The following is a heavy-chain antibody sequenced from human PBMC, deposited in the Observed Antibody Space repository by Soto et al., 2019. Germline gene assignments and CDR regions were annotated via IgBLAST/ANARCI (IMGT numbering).Heavy chain of an antibody. CDR2: IRRSGDVT. J-gene: IGHJ4*02. CDR1: GFTFSNYE. D-gene: IGHD3-3*01. CDR3: EKWRSDYYEFDN. Sequence: EVQLLESGGGLVQPGGSLRLSCVASGFTFSNYEMTWVRQGAGQGLEWVTAIRRSGDVTYYADSVKGRFTISRDNSRSSLFLQINSLGVEDTAVYYCEKWRSDYYEFDNRGQGILVTV. V-gene: IGHV3-23*01.